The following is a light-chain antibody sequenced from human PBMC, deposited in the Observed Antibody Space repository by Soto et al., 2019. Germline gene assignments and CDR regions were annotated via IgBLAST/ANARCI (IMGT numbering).Light chain of an antibody. CDR1: QSISSY. CDR2: AAS. CDR3: QQYKSFWT. J-gene: IGKJ1*01. Sequence: DIQMTQSPSSLSASVGDRVTITCRASQSISSYLNWYQQKPGKAPRLLIYAASTLQSGVPSRFSGSGSGTDFTLTISCLQSEDFATYYCQQYKSFWTFGQGTKVDIK. V-gene: IGKV1-39*01.